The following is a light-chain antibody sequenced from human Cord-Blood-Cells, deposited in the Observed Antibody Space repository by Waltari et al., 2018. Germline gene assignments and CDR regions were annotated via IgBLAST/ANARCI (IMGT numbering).Light chain of an antibody. V-gene: IGLV3-19*01. CDR2: GKN. CDR1: SLRSYY. J-gene: IGLJ3*02. Sequence: SSELTQDPAVSVALGQTVRITCQGDSLRSYYASWYQQKPGQAPVLVIYGKNNRPSGVPDPFSGSSSGNTASLTVTGAQAEDEADYYCNSRDSSGNRVFGGGTKLTVL. CDR3: NSRDSSGNRV.